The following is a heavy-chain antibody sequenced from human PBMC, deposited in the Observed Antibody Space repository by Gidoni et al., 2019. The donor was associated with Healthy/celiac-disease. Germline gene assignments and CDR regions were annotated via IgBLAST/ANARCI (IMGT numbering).Heavy chain of an antibody. V-gene: IGHV4-39*01. CDR1: GGSISSSSYS. CDR3: ARHVRVAPGTGSGVDY. Sequence: QLQLQESGPGLVKPSATLSLTCPVSGGSISSSSYSWGWIRQPPGKGLEWIGSSYYSGSTYYNPSLKSRVTISVDTSKNQFSLKLSSVTAADTAVYYCARHVRVAPGTGSGVDYWGQGTLVIVSS. J-gene: IGHJ4*02. CDR2: SYYSGST. D-gene: IGHD6-13*01.